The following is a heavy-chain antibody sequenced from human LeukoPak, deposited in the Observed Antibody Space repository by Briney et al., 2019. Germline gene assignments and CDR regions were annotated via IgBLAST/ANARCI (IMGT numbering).Heavy chain of an antibody. J-gene: IGHJ4*02. CDR1: GYTFTGYY. V-gene: IGHV1-2*02. D-gene: IGHD3-3*01. CDR2: INPNSGGT. Sequence: GASVKVSCKASGYTFTGYYMHWVRQAPGQGLEWMGWINPNSGGTNYAQKFQGRVTMTRDTSISTAYMELSRLRSDDTAVYYCARDLFPYYDFWSGDYWGQGTLVTVSS. CDR3: ARDLFPYYDFWSGDY.